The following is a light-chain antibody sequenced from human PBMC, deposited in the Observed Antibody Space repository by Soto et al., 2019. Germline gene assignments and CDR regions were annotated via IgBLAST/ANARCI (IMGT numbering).Light chain of an antibody. Sequence: QSALTKPPSASGSPGQSVTISCTGSISDVGGYNYVSWYQQHPGKAPKVIIYEVNKRPSGVPDRFSGSKSGNTASLTVSGLQAEDEADYYCSSYAGTTILFGGGTKLTVL. CDR3: SSYAGTTIL. V-gene: IGLV2-8*01. J-gene: IGLJ2*01. CDR1: ISDVGGYNY. CDR2: EVN.